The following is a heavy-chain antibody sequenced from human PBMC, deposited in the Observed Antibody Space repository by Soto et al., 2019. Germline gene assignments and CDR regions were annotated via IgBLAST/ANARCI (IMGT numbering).Heavy chain of an antibody. D-gene: IGHD4-17*01. CDR1: GGTFSSYT. Sequence: QVQLVQSGAEVKKPGSSVKVSCKASGGTFSSYTVSWVRQAPGQGLEWMGRIIPILGIANYAQKFQGRVTITADKSTSTAYMELSSLRSEDTAVYYCARASLDYGDYLDYWGQGTLVTVSS. CDR3: ARASLDYGDYLDY. V-gene: IGHV1-69*02. CDR2: IIPILGIA. J-gene: IGHJ4*02.